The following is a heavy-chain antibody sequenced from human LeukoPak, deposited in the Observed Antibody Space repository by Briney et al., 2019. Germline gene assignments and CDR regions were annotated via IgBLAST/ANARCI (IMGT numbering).Heavy chain of an antibody. CDR3: ASGLGSRVPRSIV. CDR1: GGSFSGYY. J-gene: IGHJ4*02. Sequence: SETLSLNCAVYGGSFSGYYWSWIRQPPGKGLEWIGEINHSGSTNYNPSLKSRVTISVDTSKNQFSLKLSSVTAADTAVYYCASGLGSRVPRSIVWGQGTLVTVSS. V-gene: IGHV4-34*01. CDR2: INHSGST. D-gene: IGHD2-2*01.